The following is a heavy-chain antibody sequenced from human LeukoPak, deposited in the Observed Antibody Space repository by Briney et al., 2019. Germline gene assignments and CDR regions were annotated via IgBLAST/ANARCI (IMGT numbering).Heavy chain of an antibody. V-gene: IGHV4-39*01. D-gene: IGHD3-22*01. CDR1: GGSISSSSYY. Sequence: SETLSLTCTVSGGSISSSSYYWGWIRQPPGKGLEWIGSIYYSGNTNYNPSLQSRVTISVDTSKNQFSLKLTSVTAADTAVYFFARTLRGLLPRTYWGQGTLVTVSS. CDR2: IYYSGNT. CDR3: ARTLRGLLPRTY. J-gene: IGHJ4*01.